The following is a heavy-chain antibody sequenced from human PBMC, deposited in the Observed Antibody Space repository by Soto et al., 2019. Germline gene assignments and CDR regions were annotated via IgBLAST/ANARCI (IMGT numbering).Heavy chain of an antibody. CDR2: IPYDGSNK. CDR3: ARGPKLYGSGSYYRWDWFDP. Sequence: GGSLRLSCAASGFTFSSYAMHWVRQAPGKGLEWVAVIPYDGSNKYYADSVKGRFTISRDNSKNTLYLQMNSLRAEDTAVYYCARGPKLYGSGSYYRWDWFDPWGQGTLVTVSS. J-gene: IGHJ5*02. V-gene: IGHV3-30-3*01. D-gene: IGHD3-10*01. CDR1: GFTFSSYA.